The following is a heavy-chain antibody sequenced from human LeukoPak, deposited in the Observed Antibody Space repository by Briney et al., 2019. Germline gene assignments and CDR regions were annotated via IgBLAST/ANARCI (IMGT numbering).Heavy chain of an antibody. V-gene: IGHV3-33*01. CDR3: ARDPNYGDYGLDY. CDR1: GFTFSSYG. D-gene: IGHD4-17*01. Sequence: GGSLRLSCAASGFTFSSYGMHWVSQAPGKGLEWVADIWYDGNNKHYAESVKGRFTISRDNSKNTLYLQMSSLRAEDTAVYYCARDPNYGDYGLDYWGQGTLVTVSS. CDR2: IWYDGNNK. J-gene: IGHJ4*02.